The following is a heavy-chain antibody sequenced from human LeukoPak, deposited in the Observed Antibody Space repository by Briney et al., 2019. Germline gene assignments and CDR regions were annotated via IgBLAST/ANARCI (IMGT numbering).Heavy chain of an antibody. J-gene: IGHJ2*01. D-gene: IGHD3-22*01. CDR3: GRGGYYDSSGYYYEDWYFDL. CDR1: GYSISRGYY. V-gene: IGHV4-38-2*02. Sequence: SETLSLTCTVSGYSISRGYYWGWIRQPPGKGLEWIGSIYHSGSTYYNPSLKSRVTISVDTSKNQFSLKLSSVTAADTAVYYCGRGGYYDSSGYYYEDWYFDLWGRGTLVTVSS. CDR2: IYHSGST.